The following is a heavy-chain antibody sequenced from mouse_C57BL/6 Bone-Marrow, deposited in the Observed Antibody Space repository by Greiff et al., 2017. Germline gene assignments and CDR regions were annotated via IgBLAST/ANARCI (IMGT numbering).Heavy chain of an antibody. D-gene: IGHD1-1*01. CDR2: ISSGSSTI. CDR1: GFTFSDSG. Sequence: EVQLVESGGGLVKPGGSLKLSCAASGFTFSDSGMHWVRQAPEKGLEWVAYISSGSSTIYYADTVKGRFTISRDNAKNTLFLQMTSLRSEDTAMYYCARDYYGSSRYAMDYWGQGTSVTVSS. CDR3: ARDYYGSSRYAMDY. V-gene: IGHV5-17*01. J-gene: IGHJ4*01.